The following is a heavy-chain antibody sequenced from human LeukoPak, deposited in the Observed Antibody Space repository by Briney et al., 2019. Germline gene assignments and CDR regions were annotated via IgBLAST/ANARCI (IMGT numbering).Heavy chain of an antibody. CDR2: ISGSDGTT. D-gene: IGHD4-17*01. J-gene: IGHJ4*02. CDR1: GFTFSNYA. CDR3: AGRPIRSGLDY. Sequence: GGSLRLSCAASGFTFSNYAMSWVRQAPGKGLEWVSGISGSDGTTYYADSVKGRFTISRDNSKNTLYLQMNSLRAEDTAVYYCAGRPIRSGLDYWGQGTLVTVSS. V-gene: IGHV3-23*01.